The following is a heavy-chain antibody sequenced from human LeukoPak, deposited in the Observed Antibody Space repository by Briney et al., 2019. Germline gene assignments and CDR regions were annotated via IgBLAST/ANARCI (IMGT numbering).Heavy chain of an antibody. D-gene: IGHD6-6*01. CDR3: ARGVSSSSSSRGDY. CDR2: ISSNGGST. V-gene: IGHV3-64*01. Sequence: GGSLRLSCAASGFTFSSYAMHWVRQAPGKGLEYVSAISSNGGSTYYANSVNGRFTISRDNSKNTMYLQMGSLRAEGMAVYYCARGVSSSSSSRGDYWGQGTLVTVSS. CDR1: GFTFSSYA. J-gene: IGHJ4*02.